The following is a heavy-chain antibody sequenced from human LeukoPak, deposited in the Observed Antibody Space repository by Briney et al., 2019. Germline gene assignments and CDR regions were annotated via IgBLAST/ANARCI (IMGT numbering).Heavy chain of an antibody. V-gene: IGHV3-23*01. CDR1: GFTFSSYG. CDR3: AKGGAYYDFWSESSN. D-gene: IGHD3-3*01. CDR2: ISGSGGTT. Sequence: PGGSLRLSCAASGFTFSSYGMSWVRQAPGKGLEWVSAISGSGGTTYYADSVKGRFTISRDNSKNTLYLQMNSLRAEDTAVYYCAKGGAYYDFWSESSNWGQGTLVTVSS. J-gene: IGHJ4*02.